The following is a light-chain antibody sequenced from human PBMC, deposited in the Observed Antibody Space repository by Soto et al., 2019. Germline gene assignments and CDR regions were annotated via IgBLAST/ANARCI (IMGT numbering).Light chain of an antibody. J-gene: IGKJ5*01. CDR3: QQYGSSPPVT. CDR1: QSVSSSY. V-gene: IGKV3-20*01. CDR2: GTS. Sequence: EIVLTQSPGTLSLSPGERATLSCRASQSVSSSYLAWYQQKPGQAPRLLIYGTSGRATGIPDRFSGSGSGTEFTLTISRLEPEDFAVYYCQQYGSSPPVTFRQGTRLEIK.